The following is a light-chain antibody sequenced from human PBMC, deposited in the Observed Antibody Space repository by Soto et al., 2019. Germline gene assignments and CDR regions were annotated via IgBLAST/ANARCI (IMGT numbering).Light chain of an antibody. CDR1: SSDIGGYTY. Sequence: QSVLTQPRSVSGSPGQSVTISCTGTSSDIGGYTYVSWYQQHPGKAPKVIIYDVSERPSGVPDRFSGSKSGNTASLTISGLQPEDEADYYCFSFAGPQSFEVFGEGTKVTVL. J-gene: IGLJ1*01. CDR3: FSFAGPQSFEV. V-gene: IGLV2-11*01. CDR2: DVS.